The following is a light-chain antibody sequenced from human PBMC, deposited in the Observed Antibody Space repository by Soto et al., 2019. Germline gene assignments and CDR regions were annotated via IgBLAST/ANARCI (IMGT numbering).Light chain of an antibody. CDR3: HQYDHWLPA. Sequence: ETVMTQFPATLAVSPGERATLSCRTSQSVRGHLAWYQQKPGQIPRLLIYATSTRATGTPARFSGTGSETEYSLTISSLQSEDFAVYYCHQYDHWLPAFGQGTKVEIK. J-gene: IGKJ1*01. V-gene: IGKV3-15*01. CDR1: QSVRGH. CDR2: ATS.